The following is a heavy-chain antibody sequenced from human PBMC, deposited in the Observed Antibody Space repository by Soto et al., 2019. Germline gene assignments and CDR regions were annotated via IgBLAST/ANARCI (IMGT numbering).Heavy chain of an antibody. CDR1: GGSISSNSDY. CDR2: IYYSGSA. Sequence: SETLSLTCTVSGGSISSNSDYWGWIRQPPGKGLEWIGSIYYSGSAYYNPSLKSRVTMSVDTSKNQLSLKLSSVTAADTAVYYCARHIRGNSCMDVWGQGTTVTVSS. D-gene: IGHD2-21*01. CDR3: ARHIRGNSCMDV. V-gene: IGHV4-39*01. J-gene: IGHJ6*02.